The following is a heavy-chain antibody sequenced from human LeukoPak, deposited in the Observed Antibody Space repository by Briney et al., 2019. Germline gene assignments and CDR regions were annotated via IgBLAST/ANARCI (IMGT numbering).Heavy chain of an antibody. CDR1: GGTFSSYA. V-gene: IGHV1-69*01. CDR2: IIPIFGTA. CDR3: ARVGDSRYSSSISCWYDALDI. Sequence: SVKVSCKASGGTFSSYAISWVRQAPGQGLEWMGGIIPIFGTANYAQKFQGRVTITADESTSTAYMELSSLRSEDTAVYYCARVGDSRYSSSISCWYDALDIWGQGTMVTVSS. D-gene: IGHD2-2*01. J-gene: IGHJ3*02.